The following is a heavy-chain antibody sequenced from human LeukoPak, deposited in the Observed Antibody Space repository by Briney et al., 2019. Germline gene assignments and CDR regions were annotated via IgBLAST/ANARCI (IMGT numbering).Heavy chain of an antibody. D-gene: IGHD3-10*01. V-gene: IGHV4-59*01. Sequence: SETLSLTCSVSGGSISSFYWGWIRQPPGKGLEWIGYIHYSGTSNYNPSLKSRVTMSVDTSKNQFSLKLSSVTAADTAVYYCARGRYYYGPGSYYVDYWGQGTLATVSS. J-gene: IGHJ4*02. CDR3: ARGRYYYGPGSYYVDY. CDR1: GGSISSFY. CDR2: IHYSGTS.